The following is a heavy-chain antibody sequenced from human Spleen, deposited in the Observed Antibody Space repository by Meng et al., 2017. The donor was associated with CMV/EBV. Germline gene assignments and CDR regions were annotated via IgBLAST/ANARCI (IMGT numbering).Heavy chain of an antibody. V-gene: IGHV4-34*01. Sequence: GSLRLSCAVYGESFSGHFWTWIRQPPGKGLEWIGEITHTGRTNYNPSLKSRVTILVDTSKNQFSLKLRSVTTADTSVYYCARRLRSFLWDYLGQGTLVTVSS. CDR3: ARRLRSFLWDY. CDR1: GESFSGHF. CDR2: ITHTGRT. J-gene: IGHJ4*02. D-gene: IGHD3-3*02.